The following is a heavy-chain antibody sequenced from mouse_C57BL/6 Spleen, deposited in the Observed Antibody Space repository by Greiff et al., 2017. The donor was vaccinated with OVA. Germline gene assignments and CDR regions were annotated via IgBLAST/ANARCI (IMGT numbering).Heavy chain of an antibody. CDR1: GYTFTSYW. CDR3: ARITAVAGYAMDY. D-gene: IGHD1-1*01. Sequence: QVQLQQPGTELVKPGASVKLSCTASGYTFTSYWMHWVKQRPGQGLEWIGNINPSNGGTNYNEKFKSKATLSVDKSSSTAYMRLSSLTSEDSAVYDCARITAVAGYAMDYWGQGTSVTVSS. V-gene: IGHV1-53*01. J-gene: IGHJ4*01. CDR2: INPSNGGT.